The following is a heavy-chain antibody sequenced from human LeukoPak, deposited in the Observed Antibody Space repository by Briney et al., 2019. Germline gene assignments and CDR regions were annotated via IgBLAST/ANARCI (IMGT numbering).Heavy chain of an antibody. CDR3: ARGKGLGYCSGGSCYSALANYFDY. J-gene: IGHJ4*02. CDR2: INHSGST. CDR1: GGSFSGYY. D-gene: IGHD2-15*01. V-gene: IGHV4-34*01. Sequence: SETLSLTCAVYGGSFSGYYWSWIRQPPGKGLEWIGEINHSGSTNYNPSLKSRVTISVDTSKNQFSLKLSSVTAADTAVYYCARGKGLGYCSGGSCYSALANYFDYWGQGTLVTVSS.